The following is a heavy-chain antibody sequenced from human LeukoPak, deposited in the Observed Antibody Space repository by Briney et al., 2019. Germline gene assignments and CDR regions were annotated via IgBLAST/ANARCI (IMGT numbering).Heavy chain of an antibody. J-gene: IGHJ4*02. CDR3: AKDQFGGYGSIDS. D-gene: IGHD5-12*01. Sequence: PGGSLRLSCEGSGFIFSSYAMTWVRQAPGKGLQWVSSISGSGESTYYADSMKGRFTISRDNPRNTLYLQMNSLRAEDTAVYFCAKDQFGGYGSIDSWGQGTLVTVSS. V-gene: IGHV3-23*01. CDR1: GFIFSSYA. CDR2: ISGSGEST.